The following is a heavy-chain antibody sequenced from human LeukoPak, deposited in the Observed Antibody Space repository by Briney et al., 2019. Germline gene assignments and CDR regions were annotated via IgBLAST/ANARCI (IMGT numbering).Heavy chain of an antibody. CDR2: ISGSGGST. D-gene: IGHD3-3*01. CDR3: AKSGGGDFSLGHNY. V-gene: IGHV3-23*01. Sequence: QASETLSLTCAVSGGSISSGGYSWSWVRQAPGKGLEWVSAISGSGGSTYYADSVKGRFTISRDNSKNTLYLQMNSLRAEDTAVYYCAKSGGGDFSLGHNYWGQGTLVTVSS. J-gene: IGHJ4*02. CDR1: GGSISSGGYS.